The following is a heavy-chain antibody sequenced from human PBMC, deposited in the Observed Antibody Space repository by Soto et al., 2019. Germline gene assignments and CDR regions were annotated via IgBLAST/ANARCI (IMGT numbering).Heavy chain of an antibody. CDR3: AKSVRAGARRNWFDP. V-gene: IGHV3-23*01. D-gene: IGHD1-1*01. CDR1: GFTLTTYA. Sequence: LRLSCAASGFTLTTYAMSWVRQPPGKGLEWVSSISGSDGTTSYTDSVKGRFTISRDNSKNTLYLQMSSLRVEDTAIYYCAKSVRAGARRNWFDPWGQGTLVTVSS. J-gene: IGHJ5*02. CDR2: ISGSDGTT.